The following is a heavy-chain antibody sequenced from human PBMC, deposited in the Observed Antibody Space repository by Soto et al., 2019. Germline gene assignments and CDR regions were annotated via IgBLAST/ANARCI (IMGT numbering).Heavy chain of an antibody. Sequence: EVQLVQSGAEVRRPGESLKISCKASGYSFPTYWIGWVRQMPGKGLEWMGIIYPGDSDTRYSPSFRGQVIISVDKSINXXYLQWSSLKASDTAMYYCARPRTYCTDTGCYEFDYWGQGTLVTVSS. CDR2: IYPGDSDT. CDR3: ARPRTYCTDTGCYEFDY. D-gene: IGHD2-2*01. V-gene: IGHV5-51*03. J-gene: IGHJ4*02. CDR1: GYSFPTYW.